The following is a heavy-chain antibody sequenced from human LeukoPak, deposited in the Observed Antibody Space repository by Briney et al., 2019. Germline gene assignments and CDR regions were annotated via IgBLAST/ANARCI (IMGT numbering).Heavy chain of an antibody. D-gene: IGHD3-10*01. J-gene: IGHJ4*02. Sequence: SQTLSLTCTVSGGSISSGGYYWSWIRQHPGKGLEWLGSIYYSGSTNYNPSLKSRVTISVDTSKNQFSLKLSSVTVADSAVYYCARDRKYGSETLRRLDYWGQGTLVTVSS. V-gene: IGHV4-30-4*08. CDR2: IYYSGST. CDR3: ARDRKYGSETLRRLDY. CDR1: GGSISSGGYY.